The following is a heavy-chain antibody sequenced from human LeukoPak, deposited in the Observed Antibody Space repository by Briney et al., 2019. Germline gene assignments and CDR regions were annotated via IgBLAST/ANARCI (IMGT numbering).Heavy chain of an antibody. CDR2: ISYDGSYK. J-gene: IGHJ4*02. V-gene: IGHV3-30*18. Sequence: PGGSLRLSCAASGFTFSGYGMHWVRQAPGKGLEWVAVISYDGSYKYYEDSVQGRFTISRDSSKNTLYLQMNSLRPDDTAVYYCAKWDFDYWGQGTLVTVSS. CDR1: GFTFSGYG. CDR3: AKWDFDY.